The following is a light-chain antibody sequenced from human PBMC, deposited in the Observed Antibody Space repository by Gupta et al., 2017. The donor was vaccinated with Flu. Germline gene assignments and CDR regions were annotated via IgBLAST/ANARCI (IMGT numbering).Light chain of an antibody. CDR3: SSYTSSSTVV. V-gene: IGLV2-14*04. CDR2: DVS. CDR1: TSVVGGYNY. Sequence: STTISSPGTTSVVGGYNYVFLHHPHPANPPNLMIYDVSHRPSVVSNRFSASKSGNTSSLTISGLQAEDEADYFCSSYTSSSTVVFGGGTKLTVL. J-gene: IGLJ2*01.